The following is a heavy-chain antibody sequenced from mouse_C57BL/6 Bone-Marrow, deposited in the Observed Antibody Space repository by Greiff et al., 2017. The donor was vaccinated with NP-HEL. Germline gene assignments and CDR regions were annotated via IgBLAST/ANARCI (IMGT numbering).Heavy chain of an antibody. V-gene: IGHV1-15*01. CDR3: TRWDDYDDNY. D-gene: IGHD2-4*01. Sequence: QVQLQQSGAELVRPGASVTLSCKASGYTFTDYEMHWVKQTPVHGLEWIGAIDPETGGTAYNQKFKGKAILTADKSSSTAYMELRSLTSEDSAVYYCTRWDDYDDNYWGQGTTLTVSS. J-gene: IGHJ2*01. CDR1: GYTFTDYE. CDR2: IDPETGGT.